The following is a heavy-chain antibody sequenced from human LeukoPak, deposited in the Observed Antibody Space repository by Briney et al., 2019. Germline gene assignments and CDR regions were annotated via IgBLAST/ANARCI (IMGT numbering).Heavy chain of an antibody. Sequence: GGSLRLSCAVSGSTFSSYEMNWVRQAPGKGLEWVSYISSSGSTIYYADSVKGRFTISRDNAKNSLYLQMNSLRAEDTAVYYCARVVVVVAATRDAFDIWGQGTMVTVSS. J-gene: IGHJ3*02. CDR3: ARVVVVVAATRDAFDI. CDR2: ISSSGSTI. D-gene: IGHD2-15*01. V-gene: IGHV3-48*03. CDR1: GSTFSSYE.